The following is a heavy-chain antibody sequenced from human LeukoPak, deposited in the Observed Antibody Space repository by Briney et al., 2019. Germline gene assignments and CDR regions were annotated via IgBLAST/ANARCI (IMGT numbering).Heavy chain of an antibody. J-gene: IGHJ4*02. D-gene: IGHD3-10*01. V-gene: IGHV3-30*04. CDR2: ISYDGSNK. CDR3: ATSSMVRGAQFDY. CDR1: VFTFSSYA. Sequence: GGSLRLSCAASVFTFSSYAMHWVRQAPGKGLEWVAVISYDGSNKYYADSVKGRFTISRDNSKNTLYLQMNSLRAEDTAVYYCATSSMVRGAQFDYWGQGTLVTVSS.